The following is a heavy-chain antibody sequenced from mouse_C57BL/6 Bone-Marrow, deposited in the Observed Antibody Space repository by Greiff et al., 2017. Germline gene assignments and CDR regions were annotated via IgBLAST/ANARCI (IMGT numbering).Heavy chain of an antibody. V-gene: IGHV1-64*01. Sequence: QVQLKQPGAELVKPGASVKLSCKASGYTFTSYWMHWVKQRPGQGLEWIGMIHPNSGSTNYNEKFKSKATLTVDKSSSTAYMQLSSLTSEDSAVYYCASGGNFYWYFDVWGTGTTVTVSS. CDR2: IHPNSGST. CDR1: GYTFTSYW. J-gene: IGHJ1*03. D-gene: IGHD2-1*01. CDR3: ASGGNFYWYFDV.